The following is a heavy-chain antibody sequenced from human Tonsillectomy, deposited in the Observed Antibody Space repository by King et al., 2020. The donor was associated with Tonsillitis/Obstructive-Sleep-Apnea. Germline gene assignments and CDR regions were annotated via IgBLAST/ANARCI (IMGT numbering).Heavy chain of an antibody. Sequence: VQLVESGGGLIQPGGSLRLSCAASGFTVSSNYMSWVRQAPGKGLEWVSVIYSGGSTYYADSVKGRFTISRDNSKNTLYLQMNSLRAEDTAVYYCARDYYSDSSGYYLGAFDIWGQGTMVTVSS. J-gene: IGHJ3*02. V-gene: IGHV3-53*01. D-gene: IGHD3-22*01. CDR3: ARDYYSDSSGYYLGAFDI. CDR1: GFTVSSNY. CDR2: IYSGGST.